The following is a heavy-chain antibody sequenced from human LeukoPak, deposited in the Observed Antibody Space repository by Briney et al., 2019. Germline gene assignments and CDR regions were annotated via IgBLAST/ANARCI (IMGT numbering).Heavy chain of an antibody. CDR1: GYTFISYY. J-gene: IGHJ4*02. V-gene: IGHV1-46*01. CDR3: AITNWGSYYDSSGPKPLDY. Sequence: ASVKVSCKASGYTFISYYMHWVRQAPGQGLEWMGIINPSGGSTSYAQKFQGRVTMTRDTSTSTVYMELSSLRSEDTAVYYCAITNWGSYYDSSGPKPLDYWGQGTLVTVSS. CDR2: INPSGGST. D-gene: IGHD3-22*01.